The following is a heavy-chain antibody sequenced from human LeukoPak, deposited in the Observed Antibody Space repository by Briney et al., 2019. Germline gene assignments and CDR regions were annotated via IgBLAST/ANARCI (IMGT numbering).Heavy chain of an antibody. CDR3: ARQKSGAVAGYGGYFDY. CDR1: GHSFTTSW. V-gene: IGHV5-51*01. CDR2: IYPGDSYT. Sequence: GESLKISCKGSGHSFTTSWIGWVRLMPGKGLEWMGIIYPGDSYTNYSPSFQGHVTISADKSISTPYLQWSGLKASDTAIYYCARQKSGAVAGYGGYFDYWGQGTLVTVAS. D-gene: IGHD4-23*01. J-gene: IGHJ4*02.